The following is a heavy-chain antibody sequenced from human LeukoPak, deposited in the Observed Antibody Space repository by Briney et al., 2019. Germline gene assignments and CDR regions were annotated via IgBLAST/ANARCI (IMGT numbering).Heavy chain of an antibody. CDR2: INPSGGST. Sequence: ASVKVSCKASGYTFTSYYVHWVRQAPGQGLEWMGIINPSGGSTSYAQKSQGRVPIPRDTPTSTVYMELSRLRSEYTAVYYCARDLGRLVPGIMDVWGNGDTVTASS. V-gene: IGHV1-46*01. J-gene: IGHJ6*01. CDR3: ARDLGRLVPGIMDV. D-gene: IGHD2-2*01. CDR1: GYTFTSYY.